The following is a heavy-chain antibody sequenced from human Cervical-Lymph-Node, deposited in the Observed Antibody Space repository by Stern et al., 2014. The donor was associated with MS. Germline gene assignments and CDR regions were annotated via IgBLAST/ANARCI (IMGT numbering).Heavy chain of an antibody. D-gene: IGHD1-26*01. V-gene: IGHV4-31*03. CDR1: GGSISSGDYF. CDR2: MHYSGRP. J-gene: IGHJ4*02. CDR3: AAIPSGSYPQVDY. Sequence: QAQLQESGPGLVKPSQILSLTCTVSGGSISSGDYFWGWIRQHPGKGLEWIGYMHYSGRPYQNPSLKSRVTMAVDTSKSQFSLNLSSVTAADTAVYYCAAIPSGSYPQVDYWGQGALVTVSS.